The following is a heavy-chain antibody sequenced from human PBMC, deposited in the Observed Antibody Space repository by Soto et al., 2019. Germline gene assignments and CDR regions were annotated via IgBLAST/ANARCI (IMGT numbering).Heavy chain of an antibody. D-gene: IGHD3-9*01. CDR3: ARAIISKYYFDY. V-gene: IGHV4-39*01. J-gene: IGHJ4*02. Sequence: PSEILSLTCTVSGGSISSTNYYWGWIRQPPGKGLGWIGSIYYSGSTSYNPSLKSRVTISVDTSKNQLSLKLSSVTAADTAVYYCARAIISKYYFDYWGQGTQVTVSS. CDR2: IYYSGST. CDR1: GGSISSTNYY.